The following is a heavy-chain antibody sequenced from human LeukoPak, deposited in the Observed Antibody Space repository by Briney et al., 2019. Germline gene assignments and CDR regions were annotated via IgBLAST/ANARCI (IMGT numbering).Heavy chain of an antibody. J-gene: IGHJ4*02. V-gene: IGHV3-23*01. CDR2: ISDSGGRT. CDR1: RFTFSSYA. CDR3: ARNYYDSSGYQEATF. D-gene: IGHD3-22*01. Sequence: GGSLRLSCAASRFTFSSYAMTWVRQAPGKGLEWVSSISDSGGRTYYADSVKGRFTISRDNSKNTLFLQMDSLRAEDTAVYYCARNYYDSSGYQEATFWGQGTLVTVSS.